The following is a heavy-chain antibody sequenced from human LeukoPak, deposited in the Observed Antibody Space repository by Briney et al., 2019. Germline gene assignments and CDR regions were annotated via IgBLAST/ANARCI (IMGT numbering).Heavy chain of an antibody. Sequence: SETLSLTCTVSGYSISSGYFWGWIRQPPGQGLEWIGTIYHSGSTYYNASLESRVTISVDTSKNQFSLKLSSVTAADTAVYYCARAYSSSWYFNWFDPWGQGTLVTVSS. CDR2: IYHSGST. J-gene: IGHJ5*02. CDR1: GYSISSGYF. V-gene: IGHV4-38-2*02. D-gene: IGHD6-13*01. CDR3: ARAYSSSWYFNWFDP.